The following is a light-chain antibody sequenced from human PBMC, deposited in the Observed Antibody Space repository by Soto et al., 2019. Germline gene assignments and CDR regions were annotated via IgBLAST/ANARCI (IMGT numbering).Light chain of an antibody. V-gene: IGLV2-8*01. CDR1: RNDIGAYEV. CDR2: EVV. CDR3: KSYAGSNTYV. J-gene: IGLJ1*01. Sequence: QSVLTQPPSASGSPGQSVTISCTGTRNDIGAYEVVSWYQHHPGKAPKLIIYEVVQRPSGVPDRFSGSKSGNTASLTVSGLQAADEADYYCKSYAGSNTYVFGTGTKVTVL.